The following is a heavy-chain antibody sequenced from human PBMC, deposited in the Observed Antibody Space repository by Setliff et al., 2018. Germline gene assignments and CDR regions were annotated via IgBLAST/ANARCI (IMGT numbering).Heavy chain of an antibody. CDR3: ARDPEGGEFDI. Sequence: LRLSCSASGFSFSSSWMAWVRQAPGQGLEWVADIRPDGSGNFYADAVRGRFTASKDNARNSLFLQMNSLSVEDTAMYYCARDPEGGEFDIWGRGTLVTVSS. CDR2: IRPDGSGN. J-gene: IGHJ3*02. CDR1: GFSFSSSW. D-gene: IGHD2-21*01. V-gene: IGHV3-7*01.